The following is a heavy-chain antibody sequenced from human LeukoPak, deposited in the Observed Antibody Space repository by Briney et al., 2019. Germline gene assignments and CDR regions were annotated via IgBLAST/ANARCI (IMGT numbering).Heavy chain of an antibody. V-gene: IGHV3-33*06. CDR3: AKDKYSGSYIHY. CDR1: GFTFSSYG. D-gene: IGHD1-26*01. Sequence: GGSLRLSCAASGFTFSSYGMHWARQAPGKGLEWVAVIWYDGSNKYYADSVKGRFTISRDNSKNTLYLQMNSLRAEDTAVYYCAKDKYSGSYIHYWGQGTLVTVSS. CDR2: IWYDGSNK. J-gene: IGHJ4*02.